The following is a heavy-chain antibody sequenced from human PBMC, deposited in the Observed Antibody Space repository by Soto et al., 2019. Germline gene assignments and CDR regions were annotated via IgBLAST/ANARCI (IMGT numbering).Heavy chain of an antibody. J-gene: IGHJ4*02. Sequence: QVHLVQSGAEVKKPGASVKVSCKASGYTFTSYGITWVRQAPGQGLEWLGWISAHNGNTDYAQKLQGRVIVTRDTSTSSAYMELRSLTSDDTAVYSCARGRYGDYWGQGALVTVSS. CDR2: ISAHNGNT. CDR1: GYTFTSYG. D-gene: IGHD1-1*01. V-gene: IGHV1-18*01. CDR3: ARGRYGDY.